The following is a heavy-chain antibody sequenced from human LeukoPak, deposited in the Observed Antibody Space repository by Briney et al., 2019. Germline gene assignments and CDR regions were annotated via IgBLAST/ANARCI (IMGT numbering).Heavy chain of an antibody. CDR2: VYSSKNT. J-gene: IGHJ6*03. V-gene: IGHV4-59*01. CDR1: GGPTLNYY. Sequence: SETLSLTCTVSGGPTLNYYWSWIRQPPGGGLEGIGYVYSSKNTNYNPSLKSRVTISVDTSKTQNSLKLTSVTAADPAVYYCTRGTTLVRGVLRAYYYYYMDVWGKGTTVTVSS. CDR3: TRGTTLVRGVLRAYYYYYMDV. D-gene: IGHD3-10*01.